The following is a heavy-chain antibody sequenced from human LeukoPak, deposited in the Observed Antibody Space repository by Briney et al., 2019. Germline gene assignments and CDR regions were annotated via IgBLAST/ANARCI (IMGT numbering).Heavy chain of an antibody. CDR3: ARVPFCSGPTCYGFFDY. Sequence: GGSLRLSCAAAGFTFSSYAMHWVRQAPGKGLEWVASINKDGSEKYYVDSMKGRFTISRDNAKNSLYLQMNSLRAEDTAVYYCARVPFCSGPTCYGFFDYWGQGTLVTVSS. CDR2: INKDGSEK. D-gene: IGHD2-15*01. J-gene: IGHJ4*02. V-gene: IGHV3-7*03. CDR1: GFTFSSYA.